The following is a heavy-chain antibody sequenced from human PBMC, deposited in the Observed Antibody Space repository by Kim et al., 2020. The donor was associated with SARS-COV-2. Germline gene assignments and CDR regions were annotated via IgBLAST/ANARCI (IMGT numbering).Heavy chain of an antibody. CDR2: ISGSGGST. D-gene: IGHD5-12*01. J-gene: IGHJ4*02. V-gene: IGHV3-23*01. Sequence: GGSLRLSCAASGFTFSSYAMSWVRQAPGKGLEWVSAISGSGGSTYYADSVKGRFTISRDNSKNTLYLQMNSLRAEDTAVYYCAKDGPKGKDDGYNLIFDYWGQGTLVTVSS. CDR3: AKDGPKGKDDGYNLIFDY. CDR1: GFTFSSYA.